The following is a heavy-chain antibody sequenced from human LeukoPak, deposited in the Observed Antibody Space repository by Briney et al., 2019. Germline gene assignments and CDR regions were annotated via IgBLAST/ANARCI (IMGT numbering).Heavy chain of an antibody. V-gene: IGHV4-34*01. Sequence: YPSETLSLTCAVYGGSLSGYYWSWIRQPPGKGLEWIGEINHSGSTNYNPSLKSRVTISVDTSKNQFSLKLSSVTAADTAVYYCARARGDILTGSSYMDVWGKGTTVTVSS. CDR2: INHSGST. CDR3: ARARGDILTGSSYMDV. J-gene: IGHJ6*03. D-gene: IGHD3-9*01. CDR1: GGSLSGYY.